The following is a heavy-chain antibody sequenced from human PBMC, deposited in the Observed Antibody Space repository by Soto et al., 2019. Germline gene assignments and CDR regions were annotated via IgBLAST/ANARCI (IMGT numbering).Heavy chain of an antibody. V-gene: IGHV1-18*01. Sequence: QVQLVQYGAEVKKPGASVKVSCKASGYTFTSYGISWVRQAPGQGLEWMGWISAYNGNTNYAQKLQGRVTMTTDTSTSTAYMELRSLRSDDTAVYYCASSVRYCGGDCYSGHYWGQGTLVTVSS. CDR1: GYTFTSYG. J-gene: IGHJ4*02. CDR2: ISAYNGNT. D-gene: IGHD2-21*02. CDR3: ASSVRYCGGDCYSGHY.